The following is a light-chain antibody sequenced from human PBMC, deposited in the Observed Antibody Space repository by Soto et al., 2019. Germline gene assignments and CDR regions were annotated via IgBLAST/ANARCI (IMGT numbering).Light chain of an antibody. CDR3: ASYTRTTTLV. J-gene: IGLJ2*01. CDR2: EVN. Sequence: QSALTQPASVSGSPGQSITISCTGTSSDVGGYKYVSWFQQYPGKVPKLIIYEVNDRPSGVSNRFSGSKSGNTASLTISGLQAEDEADYYCASYTRTTTLVFGGGTKVTVL. CDR1: SSDVGGYKY. V-gene: IGLV2-14*03.